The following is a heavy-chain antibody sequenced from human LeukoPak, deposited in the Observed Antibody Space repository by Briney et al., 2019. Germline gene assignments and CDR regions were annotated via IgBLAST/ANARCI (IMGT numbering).Heavy chain of an antibody. CDR1: GGTFSSYA. CDR3: ATPLGSQTDY. Sequence: SVKVSCKASGGTFSSYAISWVRQAPGQGLEWMGRIIPILGIANCAQKFQGRVTITADKSTSTAYMELSSLRSEDTAVYYCATPLGSQTDYWGQGTLVTVSS. J-gene: IGHJ4*02. D-gene: IGHD3-16*01. CDR2: IIPILGIA. V-gene: IGHV1-69*04.